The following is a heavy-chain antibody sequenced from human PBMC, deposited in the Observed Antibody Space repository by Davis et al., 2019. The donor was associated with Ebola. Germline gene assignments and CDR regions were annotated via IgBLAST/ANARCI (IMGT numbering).Heavy chain of an antibody. D-gene: IGHD6-6*01. CDR3: ATSGIAARPRVVDY. J-gene: IGHJ4*02. V-gene: IGHV1-69*13. Sequence: SVKVSCKASGYTFTSYAISWVRQAPGQGLEWMGGIIPIFGTANYAQKFQGRVTITADESTSTAYMELSSLRSEDTAVYYCATSGIAARPRVVDYWGQGTLVTVSS. CDR1: GYTFTSYA. CDR2: IIPIFGTA.